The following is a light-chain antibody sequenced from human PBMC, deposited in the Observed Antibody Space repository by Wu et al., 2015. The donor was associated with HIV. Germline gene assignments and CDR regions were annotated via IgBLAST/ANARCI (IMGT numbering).Light chain of an antibody. CDR3: QQYGSSPVT. CDR2: GAS. CDR1: QSISGTH. J-gene: IGKJ1*01. Sequence: EIVLTQSPGTLSFSPGQRVTLSCRASQSISGTHLAWYQQKPGQAPRLLISGASTRATGIPDRFSGRGSGTDFTLIISRLEPEDVAVYYCQQYGSSPVTFGQGTKVKSN. V-gene: IGKV3-20*01.